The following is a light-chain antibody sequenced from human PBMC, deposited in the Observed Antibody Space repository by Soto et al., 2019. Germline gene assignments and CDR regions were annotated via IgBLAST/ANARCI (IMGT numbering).Light chain of an antibody. CDR1: HIVSSD. CDR3: QQRNKWPLT. V-gene: IGKV3-11*01. J-gene: IGKJ4*01. Sequence: EIVLTQSPATLSLSPGERATLSCRASHIVSSDLLWYQQKPGQSPRLLISNASNRATGIPARFSGSGSGTDFTLTISSLEPEDVAVYYCQQRNKWPLTFGGGTRVEIK. CDR2: NAS.